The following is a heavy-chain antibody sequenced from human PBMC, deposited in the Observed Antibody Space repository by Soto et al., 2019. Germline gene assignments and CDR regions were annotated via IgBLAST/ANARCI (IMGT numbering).Heavy chain of an antibody. Sequence: SETLSLTCTVSGGSISSYYWSWIRQPAGKGLEWIGRIYTSGSTNYNPSLKSRVTMSVDTSKNQFSLKLSSVTAADTAVYYCARTYYDFWSGYFRHYGMDVWGQGTTVTVSS. CDR2: IYTSGST. CDR3: ARTYYDFWSGYFRHYGMDV. J-gene: IGHJ6*02. V-gene: IGHV4-4*07. D-gene: IGHD3-3*01. CDR1: GGSISSYY.